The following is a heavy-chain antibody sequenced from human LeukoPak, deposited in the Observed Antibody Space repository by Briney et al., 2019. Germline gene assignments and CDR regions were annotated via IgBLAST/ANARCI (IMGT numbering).Heavy chain of an antibody. J-gene: IGHJ6*03. V-gene: IGHV1-69*13. CDR2: IIPIFGTA. CDR3: AREQYYYYYMDV. CDR1: GGTFSSYA. Sequence: SVKVSCKASGGTFSSYAISWVRQAPGQGLEWMGGIIPIFGTANYAQKFQGRVTITADESTSTAYMELSSLRSEDTAVYYCAREQYYYYYMDVWGKGTTVTISS.